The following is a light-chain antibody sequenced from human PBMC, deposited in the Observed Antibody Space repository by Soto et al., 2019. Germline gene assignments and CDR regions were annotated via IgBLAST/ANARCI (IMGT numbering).Light chain of an antibody. CDR3: HQYGRWPVT. CDR2: GAS. CDR1: QSVTTN. J-gene: IGKJ4*01. Sequence: EIVMTQSPATLSVSPGERVTFSCRASQSVTTNFAWYQHKSGQAPRLLISGASTGATGIPARFSGSGSGTEFTLTINILQSEDFAIYYCHQYGRWPVTFGGGTKVE. V-gene: IGKV3-15*01.